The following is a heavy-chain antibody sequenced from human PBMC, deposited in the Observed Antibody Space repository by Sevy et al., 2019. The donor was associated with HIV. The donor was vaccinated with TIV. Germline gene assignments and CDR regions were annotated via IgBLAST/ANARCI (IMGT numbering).Heavy chain of an antibody. CDR3: AKDTGTAHYDFWSGYDYYYGMDV. CDR2: ISWNSGSI. J-gene: IGHJ6*02. Sequence: GGSLRLSCAASGFTFDDYAMHWVRQAPGKGLEWVSGISWNSGSIGYADSVKGRFTISRDNAKNSLYLQMNSLRAEDTALYCCAKDTGTAHYDFWSGYDYYYGMDVWGQGTTVTVSS. V-gene: IGHV3-9*01. CDR1: GFTFDDYA. D-gene: IGHD3-3*01.